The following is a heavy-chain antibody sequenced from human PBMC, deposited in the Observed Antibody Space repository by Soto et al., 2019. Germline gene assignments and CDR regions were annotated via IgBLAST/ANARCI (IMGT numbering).Heavy chain of an antibody. CDR2: IYPGDSDT. Sequence: GESLKISCKGSGYSFTSYWIGWVRQIPWKGLEWMGIIYPGDSDTRYSPSFQGQVTISADKSISTAYLQWSSLKASDTATYYCARHGCSSTSCNEGMHYYYYMDVWGKGTTVTVSS. D-gene: IGHD2-2*01. V-gene: IGHV5-51*01. J-gene: IGHJ6*03. CDR3: ARHGCSSTSCNEGMHYYYYMDV. CDR1: GYSFTSYW.